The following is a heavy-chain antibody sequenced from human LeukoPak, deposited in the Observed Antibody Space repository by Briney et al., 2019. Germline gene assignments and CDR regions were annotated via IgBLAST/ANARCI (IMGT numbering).Heavy chain of an antibody. CDR3: ARSGGYDSRWFDP. CDR1: GGSFSGYY. V-gene: IGHV4-34*01. CDR2: INHSGST. J-gene: IGHJ5*02. D-gene: IGHD5-12*01. Sequence: SETLSLTCAVYGGSFSGYYWSWIRQPPGKGLEWIGEINHSGSTNYNPSLKSRVTISVDTSKNQFSLKLSSVTAADTAVYCCARSGGYDSRWFDPWGQGTLVTVSS.